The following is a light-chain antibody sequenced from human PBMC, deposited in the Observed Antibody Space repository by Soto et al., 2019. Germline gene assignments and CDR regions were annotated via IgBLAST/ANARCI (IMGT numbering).Light chain of an antibody. V-gene: IGLV2-14*01. J-gene: IGLJ3*02. CDR2: EVI. CDR1: SSDVGGYDY. Sequence: QSALPQPASVSGSPGQSITISCTGTSSDVGGYDYVSWFQQHPGRAPKLLIYEVINRPSGISIRFSGSKSGNTASLTISGLQAEDEADFYCTSFTSSNTWVFGGGTKLTVL. CDR3: TSFTSSNTWV.